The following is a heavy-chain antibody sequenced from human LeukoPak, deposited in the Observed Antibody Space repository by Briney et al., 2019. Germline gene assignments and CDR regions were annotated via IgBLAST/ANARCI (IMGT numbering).Heavy chain of an antibody. CDR1: GGSISTSNYY. CDR2: IYSGGST. V-gene: IGHV3-66*01. D-gene: IGHD6-13*01. Sequence: PSETLSLTCTVSGGSISTSNYYWGWIRQPPGKGLEWVSVIYSGGSTYYADSVKGRFTISRDNSKNTLYLQMNSLRAEDTAVYYCARAAAGYYYYYYMDVWGKGTTVTISS. J-gene: IGHJ6*03. CDR3: ARAAAGYYYYYYMDV.